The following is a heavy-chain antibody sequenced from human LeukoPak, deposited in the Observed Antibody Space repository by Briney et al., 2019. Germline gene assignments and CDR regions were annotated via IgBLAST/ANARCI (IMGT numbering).Heavy chain of an antibody. CDR3: ARGVKSLPDY. Sequence: ASVKVSCKASGYTFTTYHINWVRQATGQGLEWMGWMNPNSGSTGYAQKFQGRVTITRNTSISTAYMELSSLRSEDTAVYYCARGVKSLPDYWGQGTLVTVSS. J-gene: IGHJ4*02. V-gene: IGHV1-8*03. CDR1: GYTFTTYH. D-gene: IGHD2-15*01. CDR2: MNPNSGST.